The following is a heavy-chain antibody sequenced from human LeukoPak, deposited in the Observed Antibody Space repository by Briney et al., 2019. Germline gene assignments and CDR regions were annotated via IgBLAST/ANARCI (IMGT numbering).Heavy chain of an antibody. CDR3: VKDRSIAAPNNDFFDS. J-gene: IGHJ4*02. CDR2: ISSNGATT. D-gene: IGHD6-6*01. CDR1: GFTFNRFY. V-gene: IGHV3-64D*06. Sequence: GGSLRLSCSASGFTFNRFYLHWVRQAPGKGLEFVSHISSNGATTYYADSVKGRFTISRGNSKNTLYLQMSSLRADDTAVYYCVKDRSIAAPNNDFFDSWGQGALDTVSS.